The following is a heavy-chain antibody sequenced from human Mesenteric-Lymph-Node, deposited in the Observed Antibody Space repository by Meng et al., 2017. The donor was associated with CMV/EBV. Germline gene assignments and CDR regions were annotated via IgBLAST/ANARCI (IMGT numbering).Heavy chain of an antibody. CDR3: ARWEGGATPYYYYYYGMDV. CDR1: GFTFSSYS. V-gene: IGHV3-21*01. J-gene: IGHJ6*02. D-gene: IGHD1-26*01. CDR2: ISSSSSYI. Sequence: GEALKISCASSGFTFSSYSMNWVRQAPEKGLEWVASISSSSSYIYDADSVKGRFTISRDNAKNSLSLQMNSLRAEATAVYYGARWEGGATPYYYYYYGMDVWGQGTTVTVSS.